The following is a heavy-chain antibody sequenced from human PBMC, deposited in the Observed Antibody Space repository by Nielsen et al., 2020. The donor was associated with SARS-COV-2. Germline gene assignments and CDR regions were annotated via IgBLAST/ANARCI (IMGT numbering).Heavy chain of an antibody. CDR3: AKGGPGSYKNYGMDV. CDR1: GFTFSSYS. Sequence: GGSLRLSCAASGFTFSSYSMNWVRQAPGKGLEWVSALSGSGDSTYYADSVKGRFTISRDNSKNTLYLQMNSLRAEDTAVYYCAKGGPGSYKNYGMDVWGQGTTVTVSS. D-gene: IGHD3-10*01. V-gene: IGHV3-23*01. J-gene: IGHJ6*02. CDR2: LSGSGDST.